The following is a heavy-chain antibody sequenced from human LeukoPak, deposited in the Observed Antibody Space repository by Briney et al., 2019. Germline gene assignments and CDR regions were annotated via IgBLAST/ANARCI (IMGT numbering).Heavy chain of an antibody. CDR2: TRNKANSYTT. D-gene: IGHD3-22*01. Sequence: PGRSLRLSCAASGFTFSDHYMDWVRQAPGKGLEWVGRTRNKANSYTTEYAASVKGRFTISRDDSKNSLYLQMNSLKTEDTAVYYCCRYDSSGYPDYWGQGTLVTVSS. CDR1: GFTFSDHY. V-gene: IGHV3-72*01. CDR3: CRYDSSGYPDY. J-gene: IGHJ4*02.